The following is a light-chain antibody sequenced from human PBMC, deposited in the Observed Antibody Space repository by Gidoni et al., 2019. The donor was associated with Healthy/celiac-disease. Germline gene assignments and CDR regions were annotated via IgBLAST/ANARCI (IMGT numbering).Light chain of an antibody. CDR3: MQALQTPLT. J-gene: IGKJ4*01. Sequence: DSVMTQSLLSLPVTPGEPASIPCRSSQSPLHSNGYNYLDWYLQKPGQSPQLLIYLGSIRSPGVPDRFSGSGSGTDFTLKISRVEAEDVGVYYCMQALQTPLTFGGGTKVEIK. CDR2: LGS. V-gene: IGKV2-28*01. CDR1: QSPLHSNGYNY.